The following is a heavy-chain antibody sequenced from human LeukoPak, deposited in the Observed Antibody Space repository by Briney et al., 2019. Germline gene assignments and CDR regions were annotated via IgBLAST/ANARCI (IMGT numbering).Heavy chain of an antibody. V-gene: IGHV4-34*01. CDR2: INHSGST. Sequence: KPSEALSPTCAVYGGSFSGYYWSWIRQPPGKGLEWIGEINHSGSTNYNPSLKSRVTISVDTSENQFSLKLSSVTAADTAVYYCAVDYGDYGGPGAFDIWGQGTMVTVSS. CDR3: AVDYGDYGGPGAFDI. D-gene: IGHD4-17*01. J-gene: IGHJ3*02. CDR1: GGSFSGYY.